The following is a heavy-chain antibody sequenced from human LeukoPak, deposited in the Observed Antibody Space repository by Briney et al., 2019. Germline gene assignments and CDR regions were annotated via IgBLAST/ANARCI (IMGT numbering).Heavy chain of an antibody. Sequence: ASVKVSCKASGYTFTGYYMHWVQQAPGQGLEWMGWINPNSGGTNYAQKFQGRVTMTRDTSISTAYMELSRLRSDDTAVYYCARTPRELFPLVLAFDIWGQGTMVTVSS. CDR2: INPNSGGT. J-gene: IGHJ3*02. CDR1: GYTFTGYY. CDR3: ARTPRELFPLVLAFDI. V-gene: IGHV1-2*02. D-gene: IGHD2-21*01.